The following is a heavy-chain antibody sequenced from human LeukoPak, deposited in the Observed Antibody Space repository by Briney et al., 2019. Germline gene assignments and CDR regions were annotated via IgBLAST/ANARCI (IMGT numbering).Heavy chain of an antibody. CDR1: GGSISSYY. V-gene: IGHV4-59*01. CDR2: IYYSGST. Sequence: SETLSLTCTVSGGSISSYYWSWIRHPPGKGLEWIGYIYYSGSTNYNPSLKSRVTISVDTSKNQFSLKLSSVTAADTAVYYCARSPYYYGSGSYPDYWGQGTLVTVSS. J-gene: IGHJ4*02. CDR3: ARSPYYYGSGSYPDY. D-gene: IGHD3-10*01.